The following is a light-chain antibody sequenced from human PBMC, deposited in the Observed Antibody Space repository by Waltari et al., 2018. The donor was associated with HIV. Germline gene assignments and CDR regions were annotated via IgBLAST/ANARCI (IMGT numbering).Light chain of an antibody. J-gene: IGKJ5*01. CDR3: QQRSSWPIT. V-gene: IGKV3-11*01. CDR1: QSVSSF. CDR2: DTS. Sequence: EIVLTQSPATLSLSPGERATLSCRASQSVSSFLAWYQQKPGRAPRLLIYDTSKRATGIPARFSGSGSETDFTLTICSLEPEDFAVYYCQQRSSWPITFGQGTRLEIK.